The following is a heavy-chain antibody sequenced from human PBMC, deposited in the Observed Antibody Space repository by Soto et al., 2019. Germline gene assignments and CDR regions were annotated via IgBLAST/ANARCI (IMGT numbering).Heavy chain of an antibody. CDR3: ARERVVVAATRIRTSYYGMDV. V-gene: IGHV1-69*13. CDR2: IIPIFGTA. Sequence: GASVKVSCKASGGTFSSYAISWVRQAPGQGLEWMGGIIPIFGTANYAQKFQGRVTITADESTSTAYMELSSLRSEDTAVYYRARERVVVAATRIRTSYYGMDVWGQGTTVTVSS. CDR1: GGTFSSYA. D-gene: IGHD2-15*01. J-gene: IGHJ6*02.